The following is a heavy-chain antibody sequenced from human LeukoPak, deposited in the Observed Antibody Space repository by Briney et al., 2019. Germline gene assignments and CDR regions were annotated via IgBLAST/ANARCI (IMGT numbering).Heavy chain of an antibody. D-gene: IGHD3-10*01. CDR1: GYTSTSYD. J-gene: IGHJ3*02. Sequence: ASVKVSCKASGYTSTSYDINWVRQATGQGLEWMGWMNPNSGNTGYAQKFQGRVTMTRNTSISTAYMELSSLRSEDTAVYYCARGRTAKVLLWFGELFPKRDAFDISGQGTMVTVSS. V-gene: IGHV1-8*01. CDR3: ARGRTAKVLLWFGELFPKRDAFDI. CDR2: MNPNSGNT.